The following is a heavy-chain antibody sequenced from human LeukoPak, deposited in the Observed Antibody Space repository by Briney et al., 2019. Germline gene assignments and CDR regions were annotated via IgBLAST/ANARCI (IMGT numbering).Heavy chain of an antibody. CDR2: VSDDGRDK. CDR3: ATDAAFYYGSGRFQH. Sequence: PGRSLRLSCVGSTLILSDHGPHWVSQAPRRWLQWEAVVSDDGRDKSYAVSVRGSFTISRDNSKKIVYLQMTSVRVDDTAVYYCATDAAFYYGSGRFQHWGQGTLVTVSS. CDR1: TLILSDHG. J-gene: IGHJ1*01. D-gene: IGHD3-10*01. V-gene: IGHV3-30*03.